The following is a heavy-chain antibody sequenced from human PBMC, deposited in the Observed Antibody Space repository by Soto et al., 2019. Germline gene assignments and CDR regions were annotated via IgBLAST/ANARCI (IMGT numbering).Heavy chain of an antibody. CDR3: ARDQTGITTAGGGRIDY. D-gene: IGHD6-13*01. CDR1: GFTFSSYA. Sequence: QVQLVESGGGVVQPGRSLRLSCAASGFTFSSYAMHWVRQAPGKGLECVAVISCDGSNKYYADSEKGRFTISRDNSKNTLYLQMNSLRAEDTAVFYCARDQTGITTAGGGRIDYWGQGSLVTVSS. V-gene: IGHV3-30-3*01. J-gene: IGHJ4*02. CDR2: ISCDGSNK.